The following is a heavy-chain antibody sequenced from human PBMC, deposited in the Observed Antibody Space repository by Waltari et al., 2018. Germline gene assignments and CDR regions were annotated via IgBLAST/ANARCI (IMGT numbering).Heavy chain of an antibody. D-gene: IGHD2-21*02. J-gene: IGHJ5*02. CDR3: AKDTSSVVSAMDWFDP. Sequence: EVQLLESGGGLVQPGGSLRLACAASGFTFNNYAMNWVRQAPGKGLGWVSSVSYTGSRTYYADSVKGRFTISRDNSKNTLYLQMNSLRDGDTAVYYCAKDTSSVVSAMDWFDPWGQGTLVTVSS. CDR1: GFTFNNYA. V-gene: IGHV3-23*01. CDR2: VSYTGSRT.